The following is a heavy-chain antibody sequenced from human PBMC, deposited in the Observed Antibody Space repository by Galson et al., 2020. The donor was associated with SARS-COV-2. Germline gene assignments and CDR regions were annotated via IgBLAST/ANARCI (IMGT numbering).Heavy chain of an antibody. CDR1: GFNFTDAW. Sequence: LSLTCAASGFNFTDAWMTWVRQAPGKGLEWVGRIQSKSDGGTTEYAAFVKGGFTISRDDSKRTLYLQMNSLKIEDTAVYYCSADYFYDKWGMDVWGQGTTVTVSS. D-gene: IGHD3-16*01. CDR2: IQSKSDGGTT. CDR3: SADYFYDKWGMDV. V-gene: IGHV3-15*01. J-gene: IGHJ6*02.